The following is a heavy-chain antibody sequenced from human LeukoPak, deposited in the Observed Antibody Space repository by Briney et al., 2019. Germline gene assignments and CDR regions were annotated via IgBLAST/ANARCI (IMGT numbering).Heavy chain of an antibody. Sequence: SQTLSLTCAISGDSVSSNSVAWNWIRQSPSRGLEWLGRTYYRSKWFYDYAESVKSRVAINPDTSKNQFSLHLNSVTPEDTAVYYCARVLTQEGWWFDPWGQGTLITVSS. CDR3: ARVLTQEGWWFDP. CDR2: TYYRSKWFY. CDR1: GDSVSSNSVA. V-gene: IGHV6-1*01. J-gene: IGHJ5*02. D-gene: IGHD5-24*01.